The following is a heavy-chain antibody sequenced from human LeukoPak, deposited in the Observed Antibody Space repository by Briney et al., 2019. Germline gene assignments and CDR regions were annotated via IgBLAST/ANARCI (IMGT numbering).Heavy chain of an antibody. Sequence: PSVTLSLTCTVSGGSISSGDYYWSWIRQPPGKGLEWIGYIYYSGSTYYNPSLKSRVTISVDTSKNQFSLKLSSVTAADTAVYYCARDDPNDYGYNWFDPWGQGTLVTVSS. CDR3: ARDDPNDYGYNWFDP. CDR1: GGSISSGDYY. D-gene: IGHD4-17*01. V-gene: IGHV4-30-4*01. CDR2: IYYSGST. J-gene: IGHJ5*02.